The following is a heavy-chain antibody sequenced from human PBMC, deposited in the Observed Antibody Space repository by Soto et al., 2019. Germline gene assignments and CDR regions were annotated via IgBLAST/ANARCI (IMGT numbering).Heavy chain of an antibody. J-gene: IGHJ3*02. V-gene: IGHV3-33*01. D-gene: IGHD3-22*01. CDR1: GFTFSSYG. CDR2: IWYDGSNK. CDR3: ARDIGYYDKGDAFDI. Sequence: GGSLRLSCAASGFTFSSYGMHWVRQAPGKGLEWVAVIWYDGSNKYYADSVKGRFTISRDNSKNPLYLQMNSLRAEDTAVYYCARDIGYYDKGDAFDIWGQGTMVTVSS.